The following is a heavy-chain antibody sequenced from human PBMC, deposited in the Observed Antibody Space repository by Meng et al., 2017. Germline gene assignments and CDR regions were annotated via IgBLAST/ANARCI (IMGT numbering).Heavy chain of an antibody. D-gene: IGHD2/OR15-2a*01. V-gene: IGHV3-33*01. CDR2: IWYDGSNK. Sequence: QVQLVEAGGGGVQPGRSLRLSCAASGFTFSSYGMHWVRQAPGKGLEWVAVIWYDGSNKYYADSVKGRFTISRDNSKNTLYLQMNSLRAEDTAVYYCARGLSTTYWYFDLWGRGTLVTVSS. J-gene: IGHJ2*01. CDR3: ARGLSTTYWYFDL. CDR1: GFTFSSYG.